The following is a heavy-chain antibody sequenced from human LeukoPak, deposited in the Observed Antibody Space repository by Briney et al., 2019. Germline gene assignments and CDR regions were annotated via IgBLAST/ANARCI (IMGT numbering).Heavy chain of an antibody. CDR2: IWYDGSNK. V-gene: IGHV3-33*01. Sequence: GGSLRLSCAASGFTFSSYGMHWVRQAPGKGLEWVAIIWYDGSNKYYADSVKGRFTISRDNAKNSLYLQMNSLRAEDTAVYYCARAINWADAFDIWAKGQWSPSLQ. J-gene: IGHJ3*02. CDR3: ARAINWADAFDI. D-gene: IGHD1-1*01. CDR1: GFTFSSYG.